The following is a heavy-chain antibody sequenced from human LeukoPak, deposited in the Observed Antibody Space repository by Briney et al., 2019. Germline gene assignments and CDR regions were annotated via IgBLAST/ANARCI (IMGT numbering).Heavy chain of an antibody. CDR1: GGSLTNYY. Sequence: PSETLSLTCTVSGGSLTNYYWNWLRRSPGKTLEWIGFVYYKGTTNYNPSLKSRVTMSVDTSKNQFSLRLTSVTAADMAVYYCARTWAVKWELLGQFDYWGQGRLVTFSS. CDR3: ARTWAVKWELLGQFDY. J-gene: IGHJ4*02. V-gene: IGHV4-59*08. CDR2: VYYKGTT. D-gene: IGHD1-26*01.